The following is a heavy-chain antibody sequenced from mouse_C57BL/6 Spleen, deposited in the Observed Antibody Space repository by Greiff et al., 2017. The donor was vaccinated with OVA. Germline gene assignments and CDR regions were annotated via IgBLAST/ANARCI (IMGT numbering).Heavy chain of an antibody. CDR1: GYTFTSYW. Sequence: VQLQQPGAELVRPGSSVKLSCKASGYTFTSYWMDWVKQRPGQGLEWIGNIYPSDSETHYNQKFKDKATLTVDKSSSTAYMQLSSLTSEDSAVYYCARSSGSSYVDYWGQGTTLTVSS. J-gene: IGHJ2*01. CDR2: IYPSDSET. CDR3: ARSSGSSYVDY. D-gene: IGHD1-1*01. V-gene: IGHV1-61*01.